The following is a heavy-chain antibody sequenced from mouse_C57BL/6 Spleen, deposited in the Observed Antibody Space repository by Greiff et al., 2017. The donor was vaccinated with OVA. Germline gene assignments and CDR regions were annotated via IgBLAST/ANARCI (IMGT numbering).Heavy chain of an antibody. J-gene: IGHJ3*01. V-gene: IGHV1-52*01. CDR3: ARRMGYDGGFAY. CDR1: GYTFTSYW. CDR2: IYPSDSDT. Sequence: QVQLQQSGAELVRPGSSVKLSCKASGYTFTSYWMHWVKQRPIQGLEWIGNIYPSDSDTNYNEKFKDKATLTADKSSSTAYMQLSSLTTEDSAVYYCARRMGYDGGFAYWGQGTLVTVSA. D-gene: IGHD2-2*01.